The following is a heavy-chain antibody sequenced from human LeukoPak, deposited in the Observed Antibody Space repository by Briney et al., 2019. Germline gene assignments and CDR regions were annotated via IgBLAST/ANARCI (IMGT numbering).Heavy chain of an antibody. CDR1: GFTFSSYA. CDR2: ISYDGSNK. J-gene: IGHJ6*02. V-gene: IGHV3-30-3*01. Sequence: QPGGSLRLSCAASGFTFSSYAMHWVRQAPGKGLEWVAVISYDGSNKYYADSVKGRFTISRDNSKDTLYLQMNSLRAEDTAVYYCARDQVLLPPGFMDVWGQGTTVTVSS. D-gene: IGHD3-10*01. CDR3: ARDQVLLPPGFMDV.